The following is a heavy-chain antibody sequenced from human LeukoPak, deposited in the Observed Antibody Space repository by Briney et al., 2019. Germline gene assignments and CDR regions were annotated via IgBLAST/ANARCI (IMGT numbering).Heavy chain of an antibody. Sequence: ASVKVSCKASGYTFTGYYMHWVRQAPGQGLEWMGWINPNSGGTNYAQKFQGRVTMTRDTSISTAYMELTRLRSDDTAVYYCANWAATIRNFNYWGQGTLVTVSS. CDR2: INPNSGGT. CDR3: ANWAATIRNFNY. V-gene: IGHV1-2*02. CDR1: GYTFTGYY. D-gene: IGHD5-12*01. J-gene: IGHJ4*02.